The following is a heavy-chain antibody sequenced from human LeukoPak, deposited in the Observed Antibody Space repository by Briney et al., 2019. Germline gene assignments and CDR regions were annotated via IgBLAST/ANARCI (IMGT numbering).Heavy chain of an antibody. J-gene: IGHJ4*02. Sequence: PGGSLRLSCGASGFTFSSYWMSWVRQAPGKGLEWVANIKQDGSEKYYVDSVKGRFTISRDNAKNSLYLQMNSLRAEDTAVYYCARVGGKYCSSTSCPARGAFDYWGQGTLVTVSS. V-gene: IGHV3-7*01. CDR2: IKQDGSEK. CDR3: ARVGGKYCSSTSCPARGAFDY. CDR1: GFTFSSYW. D-gene: IGHD2-2*01.